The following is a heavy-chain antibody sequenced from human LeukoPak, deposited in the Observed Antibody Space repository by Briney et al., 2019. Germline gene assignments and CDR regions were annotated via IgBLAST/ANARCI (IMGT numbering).Heavy chain of an antibody. Sequence: GGSLRLSCAASGFTVSSNYMSWVRQAPGKGLEWVSVIYSGGSTYYADSVKGRFTISRHNSKNTLYLQMNSLRAEVTAVYYCARVSIGYCSGGSCDKILDYWGQGTLVTVSS. V-gene: IGHV3-53*04. CDR3: ARVSIGYCSGGSCDKILDY. J-gene: IGHJ4*02. CDR2: IYSGGST. D-gene: IGHD2-15*01. CDR1: GFTVSSNY.